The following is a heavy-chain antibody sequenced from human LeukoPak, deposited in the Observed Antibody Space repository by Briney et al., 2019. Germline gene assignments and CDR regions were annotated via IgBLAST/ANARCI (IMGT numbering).Heavy chain of an antibody. CDR1: GSTFSNAR. V-gene: IGHV3-15*01. CDR3: NALLPGSVWWDY. CDR2: IKSKIDGGTT. J-gene: IGHJ4*02. Sequence: PGGSLRLSCAASGSTFSNARMNWVRQAPGKGLEWVGHIKSKIDGGTTDYAAPVKGRFTISRDDSKNTLYLQMDGLKTEDTAVYHCNALLPGSVWWDYWGQGTLVTVSS. D-gene: IGHD3-22*01.